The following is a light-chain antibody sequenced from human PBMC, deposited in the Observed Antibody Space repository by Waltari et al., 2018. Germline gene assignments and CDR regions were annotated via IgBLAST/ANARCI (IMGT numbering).Light chain of an antibody. CDR2: DVS. Sequence: QSALTQPRSVSGSPGQSVTIPCTGTSSDVGGYNYVSWYHQHPGKAPKLMIYDVSKRPSGVPDRFSGSKSGNTASLTISGLQAEDEADYYCCSYAGSYTLVFGGGTKLTVL. V-gene: IGLV2-11*01. J-gene: IGLJ2*01. CDR1: SSDVGGYNY. CDR3: CSYAGSYTLV.